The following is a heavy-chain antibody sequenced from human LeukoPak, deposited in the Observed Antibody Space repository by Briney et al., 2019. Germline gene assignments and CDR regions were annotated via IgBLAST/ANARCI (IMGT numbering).Heavy chain of an antibody. Sequence: GGSLRLSCSASGFTLRNFAISWVRQAPGKGLEWVSSIGGGDTHYADSVKGRFTISRDDSRSTVDLQMSSLRAEDTAVYYCAKDGQSFNSMYDYFDSWGQGTLVTVSS. J-gene: IGHJ4*02. CDR3: AKDGQSFNSMYDYFDS. D-gene: IGHD2-8*01. CDR2: IGGGDT. CDR1: GFTLRNFA. V-gene: IGHV3-23*01.